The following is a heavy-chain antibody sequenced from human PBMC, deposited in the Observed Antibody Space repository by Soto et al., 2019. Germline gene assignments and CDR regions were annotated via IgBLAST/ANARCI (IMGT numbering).Heavy chain of an antibody. V-gene: IGHV1-69*01. D-gene: IGHD5-18*01. CDR1: GGTFSSYA. J-gene: IGHJ4*02. CDR3: ARRSYGRGYSYGDGDEY. CDR2: IIPIFGTA. Sequence: QVQLVQSGAEVNKPGSSVKVSCKASGGTFSSYAISWVRQAPGQGLEWMGGIIPIFGTANYAQKFQGRVTITADESTSTAYMELSSLRSEDTAVYYCARRSYGRGYSYGDGDEYWGQGTLVTVSS.